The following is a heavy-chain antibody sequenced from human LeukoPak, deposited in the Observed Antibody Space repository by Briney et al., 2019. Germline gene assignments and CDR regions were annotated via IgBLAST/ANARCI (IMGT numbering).Heavy chain of an antibody. CDR2: INSDGSRT. CDR3: ASPWVAGVRWYFDL. V-gene: IGHV3-74*01. Sequence: GGSLRLSCAASGVTFSYYWMHWVRQAPGKGLVWVSSINSDGSRTIYADSVKGRFTISRDNAKNTLYLQLNSLRAEDTAVYYCASPWVAGVRWYFDLWGRGTLVTVSS. J-gene: IGHJ2*01. D-gene: IGHD6-19*01. CDR1: GVTFSYYW.